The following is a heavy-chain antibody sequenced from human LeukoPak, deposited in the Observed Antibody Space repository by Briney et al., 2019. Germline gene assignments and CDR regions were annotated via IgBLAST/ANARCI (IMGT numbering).Heavy chain of an antibody. J-gene: IGHJ5*02. CDR1: GYTFTGYY. D-gene: IGHD2-2*01. Sequence: ASVKVSCKASGYTFTGYYMHWVRQAPGQGLEWMGWINPNSGGTNYAQKFQGRVTMTRDTSISTAYMELSRLRSDDTAVYYCARDVSLTRENWFDPWGQGTLVTVSS. CDR3: ARDVSLTRENWFDP. CDR2: INPNSGGT. V-gene: IGHV1-2*02.